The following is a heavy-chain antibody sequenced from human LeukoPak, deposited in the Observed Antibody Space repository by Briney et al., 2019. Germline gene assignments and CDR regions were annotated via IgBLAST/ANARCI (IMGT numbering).Heavy chain of an antibody. D-gene: IGHD4-11*01. V-gene: IGHV1-2*06. J-gene: IGHJ3*02. Sequence: ASVKVSCKASGYTFTGYYIHWVRQAPGQGPEWMGRINPNSGGTNYAQKFQGRVTMTRDTSISTAYMELSRLRSDDTAVYYCARVRATVTTIGAFDIWGQGTMVTVSS. CDR1: GYTFTGYY. CDR3: ARVRATVTTIGAFDI. CDR2: INPNSGGT.